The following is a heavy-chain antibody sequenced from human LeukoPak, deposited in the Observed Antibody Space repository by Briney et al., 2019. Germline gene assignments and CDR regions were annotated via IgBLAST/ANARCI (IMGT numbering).Heavy chain of an antibody. J-gene: IGHJ4*02. D-gene: IGHD5-18*01. CDR2: IWYDGSNK. CDR3: ARDPNPRYSYCDY. Sequence: PGGSLRLSCAASGFTFSSYGMHWVRQAPGRGLEWVAVIWYDGSNKYYADSVKGRFTISRDNSKNTLYLQMNSLRAEDTAVYYCARDPNPRYSYCDYWGQGTLVTVSS. CDR1: GFTFSSYG. V-gene: IGHV3-33*01.